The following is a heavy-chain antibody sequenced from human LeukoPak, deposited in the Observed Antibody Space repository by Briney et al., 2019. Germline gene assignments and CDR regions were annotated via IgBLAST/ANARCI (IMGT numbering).Heavy chain of an antibody. V-gene: IGHV3-33*01. CDR1: GFTFSSYS. Sequence: GGSLRLSCAASGFTFSSYSMHWVRQAPGKGLEWVAVMWYDGNNKYYADSVKGRFTISRDTSKNTLYLQMNSLRAEDTAVYYCARERGYSGYDYFIDSPSDYWGQGTLVTVSS. CDR2: MWYDGNNK. D-gene: IGHD5-12*01. J-gene: IGHJ4*02. CDR3: ARERGYSGYDYFIDSPSDY.